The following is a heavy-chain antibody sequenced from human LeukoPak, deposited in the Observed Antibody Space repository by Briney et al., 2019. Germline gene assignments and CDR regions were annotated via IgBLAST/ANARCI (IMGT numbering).Heavy chain of an antibody. Sequence: GGSLRLSCAASGFTVSSNYMSWVRQAPGKGLEWVSVIYSGGSTYYADSVKGRFTISRDNSKNTLYLQMNSLRAEDTAVYYCARVIAPSWYSSSWYGPWFDPWGQGTLVTVSS. CDR2: IYSGGST. J-gene: IGHJ5*02. V-gene: IGHV3-53*01. CDR1: GFTVSSNY. D-gene: IGHD6-13*01. CDR3: ARVIAPSWYSSSWYGPWFDP.